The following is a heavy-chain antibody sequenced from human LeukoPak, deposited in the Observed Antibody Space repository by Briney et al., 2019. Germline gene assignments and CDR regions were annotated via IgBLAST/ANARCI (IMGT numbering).Heavy chain of an antibody. V-gene: IGHV4-59*01. CDR1: GVSINGNY. D-gene: IGHD3-3*01. CDR2: VSDTGDT. CDR3: ARVFRGVVTSNWFDP. Sequence: SETLSLTCTVPGVSINGNYWTWIRQLPGKGLEWIALVSDTGDTDYNPSLKSRLTISVDTSKSQLSLSQSSVTAADTALYYCARVFRGVVTSNWFDPWGQGTLVTVSS. J-gene: IGHJ5*02.